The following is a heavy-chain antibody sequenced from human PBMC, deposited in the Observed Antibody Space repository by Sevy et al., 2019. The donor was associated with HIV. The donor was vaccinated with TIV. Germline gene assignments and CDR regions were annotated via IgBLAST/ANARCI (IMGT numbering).Heavy chain of an antibody. CDR1: GFTFSSYW. D-gene: IGHD5-18*01. V-gene: IGHV3-7*01. J-gene: IGHJ4*02. Sequence: GGSLRLSCAASGFTFSSYWMSWVRQAPGKGLEWVAIMKEDGSEKSYVDSVKGRFTISRDNAKNSLYLQINSLRVDDTALYYCVREGLGGFSYSLDCWGQGTLVTVSS. CDR3: VREGLGGFSYSLDC. CDR2: MKEDGSEK.